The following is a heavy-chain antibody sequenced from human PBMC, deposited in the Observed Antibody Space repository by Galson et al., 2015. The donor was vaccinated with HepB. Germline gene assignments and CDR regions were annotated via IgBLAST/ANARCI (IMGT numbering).Heavy chain of an antibody. D-gene: IGHD3-3*02. Sequence: LEWMGWISTYNGNTGYAQKFQGRVIMTRNTSISTAYMELSRLTSEDTAVYYCARGIFGIKDDRGQGTTVTVSS. V-gene: IGHV1-8*01. CDR3: ARGIFGIKDD. J-gene: IGHJ6*02. CDR2: ISTYNGNT.